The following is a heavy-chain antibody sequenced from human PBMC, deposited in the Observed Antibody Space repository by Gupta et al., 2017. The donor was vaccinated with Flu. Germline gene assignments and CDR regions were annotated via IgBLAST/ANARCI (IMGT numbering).Heavy chain of an antibody. Sequence: SCAASGFTFSTFGMNWVRQAPGKGLEWLSFVTARGDAMYYADSVRGRVTISRDNAKNSLYLRLSSLRAEDTAVYYCCRDGYKRMDYWGQGTLVTVSS. J-gene: IGHJ4*02. CDR3: CRDGYKRMDY. CDR2: VTARGDAM. CDR1: GFTFSTFG. D-gene: IGHD5-12*01. V-gene: IGHV3-48*01.